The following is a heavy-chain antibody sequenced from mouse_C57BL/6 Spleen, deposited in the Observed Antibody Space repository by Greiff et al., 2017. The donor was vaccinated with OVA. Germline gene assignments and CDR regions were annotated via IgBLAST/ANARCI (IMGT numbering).Heavy chain of an antibody. CDR1: GFTFSDYY. Sequence: VQLKESEGGLVQPGSSMKLSCTASGFTFSDYYMAWVRQVPEKGLEWVANINYDGSSTYYLDSLKSRFIISRDNAKNILYLQMSSLKSEDTATYYCARFYYGYGYAMDYWGQGTSVTVSS. CDR3: ARFYYGYGYAMDY. CDR2: INYDGSST. J-gene: IGHJ4*01. D-gene: IGHD2-2*01. V-gene: IGHV5-16*01.